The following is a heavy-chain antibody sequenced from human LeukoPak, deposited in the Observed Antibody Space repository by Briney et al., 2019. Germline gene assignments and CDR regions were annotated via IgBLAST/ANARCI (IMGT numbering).Heavy chain of an antibody. CDR3: AKGSTGGKVDWFDP. CDR1: GFIFSDYT. D-gene: IGHD4-23*01. Sequence: GGSLRLSCAASGFIFSDYTMMWVRRAPGKGPQWVATFTAYGGTYYAASVKGRFAISRDNSRDTVSLYMNSLRVEDTAMYYCAKGSTGGKVDWFDPWGPGTLVTVSS. V-gene: IGHV3-23*01. CDR2: FTAYGGT. J-gene: IGHJ5*02.